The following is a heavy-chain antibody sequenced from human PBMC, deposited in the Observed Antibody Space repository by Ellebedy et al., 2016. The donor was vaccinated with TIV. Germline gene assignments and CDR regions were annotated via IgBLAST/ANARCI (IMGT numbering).Heavy chain of an antibody. V-gene: IGHV4-59*01. D-gene: IGHD3-22*01. Sequence: MPSETLSLTCTVSDGSITNYYWNWIRQTPGKGLEWLGHIHYSRGTIYNPSLNGRVAISIDTSKNQLSLRLTSVSAADTAIYYCARRVAMVGVGAESWLDPWGQGVLVTVSS. CDR2: IHYSRGT. J-gene: IGHJ5*02. CDR1: DGSITNYY. CDR3: ARRVAMVGVGAESWLDP.